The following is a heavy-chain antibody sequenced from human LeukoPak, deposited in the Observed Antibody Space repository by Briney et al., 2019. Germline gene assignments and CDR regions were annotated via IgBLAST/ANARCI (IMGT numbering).Heavy chain of an antibody. Sequence: GGSLRLSCAASGFIFSSYWMNWVRQAPGKGLEWVANIKEDGSAKYYVNSVKGRFTISRDNAKNSLYLQMNSLRAEDTAKYFCAKGIYFGPGRYYFDLWGQGTLVIVSS. J-gene: IGHJ4*02. V-gene: IGHV3-7*05. CDR2: IKEDGSAK. D-gene: IGHD3-10*01. CDR3: AKGIYFGPGRYYFDL. CDR1: GFIFSSYW.